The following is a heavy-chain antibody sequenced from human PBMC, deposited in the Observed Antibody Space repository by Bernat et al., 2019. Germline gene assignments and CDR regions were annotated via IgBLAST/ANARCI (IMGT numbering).Heavy chain of an antibody. Sequence: QVQLVESGGGVVQPGRSLRLSCAASGFTFSSYAMHWVRQAPGKGLELVAVISYDGSNKYYADPVKGRFTISMDNSKNSLYLQMNSMRAEETAVYYCAGEIVGSFEIWGRGTMVNVSS. CDR1: GFTFSSYA. V-gene: IGHV3-30*01. J-gene: IGHJ3*02. CDR2: ISYDGSNK. CDR3: AGEIVGSFEI. D-gene: IGHD2-21*01.